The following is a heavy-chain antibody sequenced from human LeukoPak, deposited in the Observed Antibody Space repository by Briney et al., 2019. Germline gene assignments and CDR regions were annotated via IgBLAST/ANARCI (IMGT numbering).Heavy chain of an antibody. V-gene: IGHV4-59*01. CDR1: GGSFSGYY. CDR2: IYYSGTT. D-gene: IGHD7-27*01. CDR3: ARSLGLGAFDL. Sequence: SETLSLTCAVYGGSFSGYYWSWIRQPPGKGLEWIGYIYYSGTTNYNPSLKGRVTISLDTSKNQFSLNLSSVTAADTAAYYCARSLGLGAFDLWGQGTMVTVSS. J-gene: IGHJ3*01.